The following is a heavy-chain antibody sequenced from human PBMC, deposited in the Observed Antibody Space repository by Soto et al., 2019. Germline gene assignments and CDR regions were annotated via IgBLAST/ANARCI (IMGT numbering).Heavy chain of an antibody. Sequence: ASVKVSCKASGYIFTGYYMHWVRQAPGQGLEWMGWINPNSGGTNYAQKVQGRVTMTRDTSISTAYMELSRLRSDDTAVYYCARVACSGGSCYSYWYFDLWGRGTLVTVSS. CDR1: GYIFTGYY. CDR2: INPNSGGT. D-gene: IGHD2-15*01. J-gene: IGHJ2*01. V-gene: IGHV1-2*02. CDR3: ARVACSGGSCYSYWYFDL.